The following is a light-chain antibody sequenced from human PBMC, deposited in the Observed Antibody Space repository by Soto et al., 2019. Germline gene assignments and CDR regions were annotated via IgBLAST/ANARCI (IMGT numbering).Light chain of an antibody. CDR2: KAS. CDR1: QSVNNW. Sequence: IQMTQSPSSLSASVGDRATITCRASQSVNNWLAWYQQKPGKAPKLLIYKASSLEGGVPSRFSGSGSGTEFTLTITSLQPDDFATYYCQQYNVYWTFGQGTKVDIK. CDR3: QQYNVYWT. J-gene: IGKJ1*01. V-gene: IGKV1-5*03.